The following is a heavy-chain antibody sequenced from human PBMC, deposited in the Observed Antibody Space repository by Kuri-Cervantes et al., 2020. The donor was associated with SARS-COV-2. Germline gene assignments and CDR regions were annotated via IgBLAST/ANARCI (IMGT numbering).Heavy chain of an antibody. Sequence: GSLRLSCTVSGGSIGRRNYYWGWIRQPPGKGLEWIGNIYYSGNTYYDPSLRSRVTISEDTSKNQFSLKLSSVTAADTAVYYCAKVAEEDSSGWYPDYYYGMDVWGQGTTVTVSS. J-gene: IGHJ6*02. CDR2: IYYSGNT. V-gene: IGHV4-39*01. CDR1: GGSIGRRNYY. CDR3: AKVAEEDSSGWYPDYYYGMDV. D-gene: IGHD6-19*01.